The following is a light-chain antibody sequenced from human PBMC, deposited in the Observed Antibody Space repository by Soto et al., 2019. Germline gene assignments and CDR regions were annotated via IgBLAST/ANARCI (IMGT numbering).Light chain of an antibody. V-gene: IGKV3-15*01. CDR3: QQSSNWPWT. Sequence: ETVMTQSPATLSVSPGERATLSCRSRQSVSSNLAWFQQRPGQAPSLLIFGASTRATGIPTRFSGSGSGTEFNLPISSLQAEDFEVYYCQQSSNWPWTFGQGTQVEIK. CDR1: QSVSSN. CDR2: GAS. J-gene: IGKJ1*01.